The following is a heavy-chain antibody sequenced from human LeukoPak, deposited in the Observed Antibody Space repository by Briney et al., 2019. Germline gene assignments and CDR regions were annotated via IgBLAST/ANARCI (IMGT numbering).Heavy chain of an antibody. J-gene: IGHJ6*03. CDR1: GYTFTSCY. V-gene: IGHV1-46*01. CDR3: ARIASGSYYGPSDYYYYYMDV. D-gene: IGHD1-26*01. Sequence: ASVKVSCKASGYTFTSCYMHWVRQAPGQGLEGMGIINPSGGSTSYAQKFQGRVTMTRDTSISTAYMELSRLRSDDTAVYYCARIASGSYYGPSDYYYYYMDVWGKGTTVTVSS. CDR2: INPSGGST.